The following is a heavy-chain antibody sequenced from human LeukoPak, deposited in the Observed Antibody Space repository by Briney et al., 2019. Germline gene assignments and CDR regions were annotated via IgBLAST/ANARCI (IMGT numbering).Heavy chain of an antibody. Sequence: GRSLRLSCAASGFTFSSYAMHWVSQASGKGLEWVAVISYDGSNKYYADSVKGRFTISRDNSKNTLYLQMNSLRAEDTAVYYCAREPYGGNSGFDYWGQGTLVTVSS. CDR2: ISYDGSNK. V-gene: IGHV3-30-3*01. CDR3: AREPYGGNSGFDY. J-gene: IGHJ4*02. CDR1: GFTFSSYA. D-gene: IGHD4-23*01.